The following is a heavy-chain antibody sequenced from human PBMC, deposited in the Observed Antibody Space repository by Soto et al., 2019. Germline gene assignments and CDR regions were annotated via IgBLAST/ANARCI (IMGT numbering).Heavy chain of an antibody. J-gene: IGHJ4*02. Sequence: SETLSLTCTVSGDSISSGGYYWSWIRQHPGKGLEWIGYIYYSGSTYYNPSLKSRVIISVDTSKNQFSLKLSSVTAADTAVYYGARGSTVAAILFDYWGQGTLVTVSS. CDR3: ARGSTVAAILFDY. CDR1: GDSISSGGYY. V-gene: IGHV4-31*03. CDR2: IYYSGST. D-gene: IGHD2-15*01.